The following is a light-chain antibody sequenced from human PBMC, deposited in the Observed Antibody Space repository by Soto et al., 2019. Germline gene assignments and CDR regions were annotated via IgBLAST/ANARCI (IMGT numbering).Light chain of an antibody. CDR2: DAS. CDR1: QRISND. Sequence: EVLMTQSPATLSVSPGARVLLSCRASQRISNDLAWYQQKAGQAPRLLIYDASTRATGIPARFSGSGSGTEFTLTISSLQPDDFATYYCQHYNSYSEAFGQGTKVDIK. CDR3: QHYNSYSEA. J-gene: IGKJ1*01. V-gene: IGKV3-15*01.